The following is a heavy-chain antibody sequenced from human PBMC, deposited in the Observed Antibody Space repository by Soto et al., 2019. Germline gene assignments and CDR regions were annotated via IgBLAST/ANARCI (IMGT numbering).Heavy chain of an antibody. CDR1: GGTFSSYA. CDR3: ARGLRRGYDLDY. J-gene: IGHJ4*02. V-gene: IGHV1-69*06. CDR2: IIPIFGTA. D-gene: IGHD5-12*01. Sequence: SVKVSCKASGGTFSSYAISWVRQAPGQGLEWMGGIIPIFGTASYAQKFQGRVTITADKSTSTAYMELSSLRSEDTAVYYCARGLRRGYDLDYWGQGTLVTVSS.